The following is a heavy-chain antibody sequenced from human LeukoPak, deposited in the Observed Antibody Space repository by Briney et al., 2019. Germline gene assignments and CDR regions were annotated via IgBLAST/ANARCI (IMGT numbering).Heavy chain of an antibody. V-gene: IGHV4-39*01. D-gene: IGHD6-13*01. J-gene: IGHJ3*02. CDR3: ARRQQLVQDDAFDI. Sequence: SETLSLTCIVSGGSISSGGYYWGWIRQPPGKGLEWIGSIYYSGSTYYNPSLKSRVTISVAASKNQFSLKLNSVTVADTAVYYCARRQQLVQDDAFDIWGQGTMVTVSS. CDR1: GGSISSGGYY. CDR2: IYYSGST.